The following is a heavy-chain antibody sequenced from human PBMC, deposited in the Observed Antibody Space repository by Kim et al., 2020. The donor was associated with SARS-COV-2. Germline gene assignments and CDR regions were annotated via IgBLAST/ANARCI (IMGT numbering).Heavy chain of an antibody. Sequence: GGSLRLSCAASGFTFSNAWMSWVRQAPGKGLEWVGRIKSKTDGGTTDYAAPVKGRFTISRDDSKNTLYLQMNRLKTEDTAVYYCTAEYYYGSGTTGWGYYYGMDVWGQGTTVTVSS. D-gene: IGHD3-10*01. CDR1: GFTFSNAW. J-gene: IGHJ6*02. V-gene: IGHV3-15*01. CDR2: IKSKTDGGTT. CDR3: TAEYYYGSGTTGWGYYYGMDV.